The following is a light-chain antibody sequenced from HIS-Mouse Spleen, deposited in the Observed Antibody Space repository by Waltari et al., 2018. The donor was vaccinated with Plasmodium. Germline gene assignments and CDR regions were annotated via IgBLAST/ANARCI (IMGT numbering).Light chain of an antibody. CDR2: GKN. Sequence: SSELTQDPAVSVALGQTVRITCQGDSLSSYYASWYQQKPGQAPVLVNYGKNNRPSGIPDRFSGSSSGNTASLTITGAQAEDEADYYCNSRDSSGNHQVFGGGTKLTVL. CDR3: NSRDSSGNHQV. J-gene: IGLJ3*02. CDR1: SLSSYY. V-gene: IGLV3-19*01.